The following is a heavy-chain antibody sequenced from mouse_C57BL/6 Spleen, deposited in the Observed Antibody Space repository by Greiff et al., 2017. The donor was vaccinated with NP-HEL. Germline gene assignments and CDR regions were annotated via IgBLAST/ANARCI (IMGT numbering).Heavy chain of an antibody. V-gene: IGHV1-39*01. CDR3: ERRKITAIVAHFDY. CDR1: GYSFTDYT. CDR2: INPNYGTT. D-gene: IGHD1-1*01. J-gene: IGHJ2*01. Sequence: FQLQQSGPELVKPGASVKISCKASGYSFTDYTMNWVKQSTGKSLEWIGVINPNYGTTSYNQKFKGKATLTVDKSSSTAYMQLNSLTSDDAAVYDCERRKITAIVAHFDYWGQGTTLTVSS.